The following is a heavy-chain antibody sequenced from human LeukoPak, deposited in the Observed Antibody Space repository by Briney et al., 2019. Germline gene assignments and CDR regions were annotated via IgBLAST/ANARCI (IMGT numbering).Heavy chain of an antibody. V-gene: IGHV1-69*13. CDR3: ARDRFGELSHSA. J-gene: IGHJ5*02. CDR2: IIPIFGTA. D-gene: IGHD3-16*02. Sequence: SVKVSCKASGGTFSSYAISWVRQAPGQGLEWMGGIIPIFGTANYAQKFQGRVTITADESTSTAYMGLSSLRSEDTAVYYCARDRFGELSHSAWGQGTLVTVSS. CDR1: GGTFSSYA.